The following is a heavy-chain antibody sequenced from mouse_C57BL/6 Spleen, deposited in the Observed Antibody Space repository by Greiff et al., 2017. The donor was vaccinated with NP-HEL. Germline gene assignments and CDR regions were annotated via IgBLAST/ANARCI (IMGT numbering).Heavy chain of an antibody. Sequence: QVQLQQPGAELVKPGASVKMSCKASGYTFTSYWITWVKQRPGQGLEWIGDIYPGSGSTNYNEKFKSKATLTVDTSSSTAYMQLSSLTSEDSAVYYCARRKVKYYGSSYDAMDYWGQGTSVTVSS. CDR1: GYTFTSYW. D-gene: IGHD1-1*01. V-gene: IGHV1-55*01. CDR2: IYPGSGST. CDR3: ARRKVKYYGSSYDAMDY. J-gene: IGHJ4*01.